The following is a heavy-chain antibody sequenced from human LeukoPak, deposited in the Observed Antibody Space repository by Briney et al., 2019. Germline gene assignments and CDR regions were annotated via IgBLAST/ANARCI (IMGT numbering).Heavy chain of an antibody. CDR1: GFTFSTYG. J-gene: IGHJ4*02. CDR2: INNDGHTT. D-gene: IGHD3-16*01. CDR3: GRDFWGSIDH. Sequence: PGGSLRLSCAVSGFTFSTYGMNWVRQAPGKGLVWVSPINNDGHTTVYADSVKGRFTISRDNAKNTLYLQMNSLRAEGTAVYYCGRDFWGSIDHWGQGTLVTVSS. V-gene: IGHV3-74*01.